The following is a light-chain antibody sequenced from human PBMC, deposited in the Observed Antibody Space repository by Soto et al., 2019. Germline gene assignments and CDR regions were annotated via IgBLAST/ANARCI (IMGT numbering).Light chain of an antibody. CDR3: HQYGYSSWT. Sequence: EIVLTQSPGTLSLSPGERATLSCRASQSVSSNYLAWYQQKPGQAPRLLIYATSSRDTGIPDRFSGSGSGTDFTLAISRLEPEDFAVYYCHQYGYSSWTFGQGTKVEIK. CDR2: ATS. V-gene: IGKV3-20*01. J-gene: IGKJ1*01. CDR1: QSVSSNY.